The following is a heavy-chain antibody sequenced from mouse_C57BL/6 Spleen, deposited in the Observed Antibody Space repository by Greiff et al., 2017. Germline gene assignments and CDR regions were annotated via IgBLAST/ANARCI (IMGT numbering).Heavy chain of an antibody. D-gene: IGHD4-1*01. Sequence: QVQLQQPGAELVMPGASVKLSCKASGYTFTSYWMHWVKQRPGQGLEWIGEIDPSDSYTNSNQKFKGKSTLTVDKSSSTDYMQLSSLTSEDSAVYYCARWAGTAWYFDVWGTGTTAAVSS. V-gene: IGHV1-69*01. CDR1: GYTFTSYW. J-gene: IGHJ1*03. CDR2: IDPSDSYT. CDR3: ARWAGTAWYFDV.